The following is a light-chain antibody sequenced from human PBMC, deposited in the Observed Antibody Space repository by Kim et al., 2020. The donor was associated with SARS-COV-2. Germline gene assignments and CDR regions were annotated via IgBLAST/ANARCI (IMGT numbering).Light chain of an antibody. Sequence: QLVLTQSPSASASLGASVKLTCTLSSGHSTNAIAWHQQQPEKGPRYLMKLNSDGSHSKGDGIPDRFSGSSSGAERYLTISSRQSEDEADYYCQTWGTGIWVFGGGTKLTVL. CDR3: QTWGTGIWV. CDR1: SGHSTNA. J-gene: IGLJ3*02. V-gene: IGLV4-69*01. CDR2: LNSDGSH.